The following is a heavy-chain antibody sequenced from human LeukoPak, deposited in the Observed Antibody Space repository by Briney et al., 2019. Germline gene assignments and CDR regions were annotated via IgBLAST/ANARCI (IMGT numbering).Heavy chain of an antibody. CDR1: GYTFTGYY. D-gene: IGHD2-15*01. CDR2: INPNSGGT. Sequence: GASVKVSCKASGYTFTGYYMHWVRQAPGQGLEWMGWINPNSGGTNYAQEFQGSVTMTRDTSISTAYMELSRLRSDDTAVYYCARDEDCSGGSCYSHYWGQGTLVTVSS. J-gene: IGHJ4*02. CDR3: ARDEDCSGGSCYSHY. V-gene: IGHV1-2*02.